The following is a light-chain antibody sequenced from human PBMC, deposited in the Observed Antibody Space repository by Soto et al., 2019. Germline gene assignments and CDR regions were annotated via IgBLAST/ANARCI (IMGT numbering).Light chain of an antibody. J-gene: IGLJ1*01. Sequence: QSALTQVASVSGSPGQSSTISCTGTSSDVGTFNLVSWYQQHPGKAPRLMIYEVIKRPSGVSNRFSGSKSGNTASLTISGLQAEDEADYYCGSYAGSSVYVFGTGTKLTVL. CDR3: GSYAGSSVYV. CDR1: SSDVGTFNL. CDR2: EVI. V-gene: IGLV2-23*02.